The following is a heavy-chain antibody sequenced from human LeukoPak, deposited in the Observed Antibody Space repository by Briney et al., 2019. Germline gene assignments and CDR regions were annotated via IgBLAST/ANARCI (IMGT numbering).Heavy chain of an antibody. Sequence: GGSLRLSCATSGLTFSSSEMNCVRQAPGKGLECVSYISSSTTTIHYADSVKGRFTISRDNANNSLYLQMNSLRAEDTAVYYCARDYSSGLDYWGQGTLVTVSS. CDR2: ISSSTTTI. J-gene: IGHJ4*02. V-gene: IGHV3-48*03. D-gene: IGHD6-19*01. CDR3: ARDYSSGLDY. CDR1: GLTFSSSE.